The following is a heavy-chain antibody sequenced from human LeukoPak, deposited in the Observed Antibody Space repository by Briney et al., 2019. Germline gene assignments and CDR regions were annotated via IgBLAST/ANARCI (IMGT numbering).Heavy chain of an antibody. J-gene: IGHJ4*02. CDR1: GFAFSSYS. CDR3: ARELTYTGSHRNFDS. D-gene: IGHD1-26*01. Sequence: GGSLRLSCAASGFAFSSYSMNWVRQAPGRGLEWVSSISTSSIYIYYADSVKGRFTISRDNAKKSLYLQVNSLRAEDTAVYYCARELTYTGSHRNFDSWGQGALVTVSS. V-gene: IGHV3-21*01. CDR2: ISTSSIYI.